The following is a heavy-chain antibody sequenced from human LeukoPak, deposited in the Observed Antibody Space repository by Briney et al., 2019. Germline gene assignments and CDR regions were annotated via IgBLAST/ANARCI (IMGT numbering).Heavy chain of an antibody. V-gene: IGHV4-34*01. D-gene: IGHD3-22*01. J-gene: IGHJ6*03. Sequence: SETLSLTCAVYGGSFSGYYWSWIRQPPGKGLEWIGEINHSGSTNYNPSLKSRATISVDTSKNQFSLKLSSVTAADTAVYYCASLRRRSSGYKKDYYYMDVWGKGTTVTVSS. CDR3: ASLRRRSSGYKKDYYYMDV. CDR2: INHSGST. CDR1: GGSFSGYY.